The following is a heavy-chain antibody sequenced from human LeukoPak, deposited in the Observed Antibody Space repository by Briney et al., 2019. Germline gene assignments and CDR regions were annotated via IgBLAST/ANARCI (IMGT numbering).Heavy chain of an antibody. Sequence: ASVKVSCKASGNTFTAYYIHWVRQAPGQGLEWMGRINPNSGGTDYAQNFRGRVTLTRDTSISTAYMDLTRLRSDDTAVYYCASDQAGSVNSFDPWGPGTLVTVSS. J-gene: IGHJ5*02. CDR2: INPNSGGT. V-gene: IGHV1-2*06. CDR1: GNTFTAYY. CDR3: ASDQAGSVNSFDP.